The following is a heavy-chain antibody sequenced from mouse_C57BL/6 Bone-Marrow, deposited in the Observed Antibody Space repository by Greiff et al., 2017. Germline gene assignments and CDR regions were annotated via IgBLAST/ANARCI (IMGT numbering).Heavy chain of an antibody. CDR2: IYPGDGDT. Sequence: SGPELVKPGASVKISCKASGYAFSSSWMNWVKQRPGKGLEWIGRIYPGDGDTNYNGKFKGNATLTADKSSSTAYMQLSSLTSEDSAVYFCARYYYAMDYWGQGTSVTVSS. CDR3: ARYYYAMDY. V-gene: IGHV1-82*01. CDR1: GYAFSSSW. J-gene: IGHJ4*01.